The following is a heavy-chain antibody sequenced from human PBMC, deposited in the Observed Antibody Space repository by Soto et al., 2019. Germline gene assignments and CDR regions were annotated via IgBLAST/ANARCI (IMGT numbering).Heavy chain of an antibody. CDR2: IDPSDSYT. Sequence: PGVSLKISCKCSGYGFNSYWISWVRPMPGKGLVWKGRIDPSDSYTNYCPSFQGHVTISADKSISTEYLQWSSLEASDTAMDYCAARRAGTYSSGYGMNVWGQGTTVTVSS. D-gene: IGHD6-19*01. CDR1: GYGFNSYW. J-gene: IGHJ6*02. V-gene: IGHV5-10-1*01. CDR3: AARRAGTYSSGYGMNV.